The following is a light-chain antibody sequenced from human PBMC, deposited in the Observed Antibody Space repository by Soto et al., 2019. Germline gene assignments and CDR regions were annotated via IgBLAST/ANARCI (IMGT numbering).Light chain of an antibody. J-gene: IGKJ2*01. V-gene: IGKV1-5*01. Sequence: DIQMTQSPSTLSASLGDRVTITCRASQSVSSRLAWYQQKPGKAPKLLIYDASTLETGIPSRFSGSGSGTEFTLTISSLQPDDFAAYYCQQYNSYSYTFGQGTKVEIK. CDR2: DAS. CDR1: QSVSSR. CDR3: QQYNSYSYT.